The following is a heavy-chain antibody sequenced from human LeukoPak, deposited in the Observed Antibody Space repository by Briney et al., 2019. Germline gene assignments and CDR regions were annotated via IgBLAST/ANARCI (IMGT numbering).Heavy chain of an antibody. CDR2: IYYSGST. CDR1: GGSISSSSYC. Sequence: SETLSLSCTVSGGSISSSSYCWGWVRQPPGKGLEWIGSIYYSGSTYYNPSLKSRVTISVDTSKNQFSLKLSSVTAADTAVYYCARDSPHIVVVGFDPWGQGTLVTVSS. J-gene: IGHJ5*02. V-gene: IGHV4-39*07. CDR3: ARDSPHIVVVGFDP. D-gene: IGHD2-15*01.